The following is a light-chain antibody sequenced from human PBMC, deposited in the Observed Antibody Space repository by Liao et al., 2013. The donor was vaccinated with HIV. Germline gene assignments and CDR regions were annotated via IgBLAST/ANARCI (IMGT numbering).Light chain of an antibody. CDR1: KLGDKY. Sequence: SYELTQPPSVSVSPGQTASITCSGDKLGDKYACWYQQKPGQSPVLVIYQDSKRPSGIPERFSGSNSGNTATLTISGTQAMDEADYYCQAWDSSTYVFGTKGQGHRP. CDR3: QAWDSSTYV. V-gene: IGLV3-1*01. CDR2: QDS. J-gene: IGLJ1*01.